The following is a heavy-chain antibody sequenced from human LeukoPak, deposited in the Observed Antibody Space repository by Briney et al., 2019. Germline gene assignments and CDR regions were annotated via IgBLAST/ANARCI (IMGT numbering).Heavy chain of an antibody. CDR3: ARLMGSWFGESCFDY. D-gene: IGHD3-10*01. V-gene: IGHV3-7*01. J-gene: IGHJ4*02. CDR2: IKQDGSEK. Sequence: GGSLRLSCAASGFTFSSYWMRWVRQAPGKGLEWVANIKQDGSEKYYVDSVKGRFTISRDNAKNSLYLQMNSLRAEDTAVYYCARLMGSWFGESCFDYWGQGTLVTVSS. CDR1: GFTFSSYW.